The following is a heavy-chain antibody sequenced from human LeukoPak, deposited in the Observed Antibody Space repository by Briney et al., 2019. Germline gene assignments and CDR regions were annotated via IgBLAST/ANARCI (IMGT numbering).Heavy chain of an antibody. Sequence: SETLSLTCAVYGGSFSGYYWGWIRQPPGKGLEWIGEINHSGSTNYNPSLKSRVTISVDTSKNQFSLKLSSVTAADTAVYYCARGGGSIAVAAPSSPFDPWGQGTLVTVSS. CDR2: INHSGST. D-gene: IGHD6-19*01. V-gene: IGHV4-34*01. J-gene: IGHJ5*02. CDR3: ARGGGSIAVAAPSSPFDP. CDR1: GGSFSGYY.